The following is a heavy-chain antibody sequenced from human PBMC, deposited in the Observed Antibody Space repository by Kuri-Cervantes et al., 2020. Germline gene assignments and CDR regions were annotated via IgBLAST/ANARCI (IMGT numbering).Heavy chain of an antibody. Sequence: GGSLRLSCAASEFTVNSSYMSWVRQAPGKGLEWVSVIFGGGRTHYADSVKGRFTISRDHSKHTLHLQMNSLRVEDTVVYYCAKLGLGYWGRGTLVTVSS. V-gene: IGHV3-53*01. D-gene: IGHD6-13*01. J-gene: IGHJ4*01. CDR3: AKLGLGY. CDR1: EFTVNSSY. CDR2: IFGGGRT.